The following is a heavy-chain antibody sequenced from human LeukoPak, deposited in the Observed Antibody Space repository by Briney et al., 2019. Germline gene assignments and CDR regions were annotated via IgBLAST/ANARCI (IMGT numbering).Heavy chain of an antibody. Sequence: GGSLKLSCAASGLTLSGSDMQGVRQASGKGVEWVGRIRSKANSYSTAHAASVKRRLTIYRDDTKNSAYLKMKSLKDKDMDEYDCTTDYYDILEGVDYWGQGTLVTVSS. J-gene: IGHJ4*02. CDR3: TTDYYDILEGVDY. V-gene: IGHV3-73*01. D-gene: IGHD3-22*01. CDR2: IRSKANSYST. CDR1: GLTLSGSD.